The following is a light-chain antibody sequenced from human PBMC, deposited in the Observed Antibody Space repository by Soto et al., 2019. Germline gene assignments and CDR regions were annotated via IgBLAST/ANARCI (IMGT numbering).Light chain of an antibody. J-gene: IGKJ1*01. CDR3: QQYGTSAGT. V-gene: IGKV3-20*01. CDR2: DTS. Sequence: EVELTQSPGTLSLSPGERATLSCRASQSVSSSHLAWYQQKRGQAPRLLIYDTSTRATGIPDRFSGSGSGTDFTLTISRLEPEDFAVYYCQQYGTSAGTFGQGTKVDIK. CDR1: QSVSSSH.